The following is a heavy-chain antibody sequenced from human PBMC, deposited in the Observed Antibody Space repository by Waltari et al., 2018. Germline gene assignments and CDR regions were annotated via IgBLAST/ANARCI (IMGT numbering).Heavy chain of an antibody. Sequence: EVQLVESGGGLVKPGGSLRLSCAASGFTFSSFSMNWVRQAPGKGLEWGSTINSKNSYRCYADTGKGRFTISRDNAKSSRYLQMNGLKAEDTAVYYLASVQDYGDYVPSDYWGHGTLVTVAS. CDR3: ASVQDYGDYVPSDY. CDR1: GFTFSSFS. J-gene: IGHJ4*01. D-gene: IGHD4-17*01. V-gene: IGHV3-21*01. CDR2: INSKNSYR.